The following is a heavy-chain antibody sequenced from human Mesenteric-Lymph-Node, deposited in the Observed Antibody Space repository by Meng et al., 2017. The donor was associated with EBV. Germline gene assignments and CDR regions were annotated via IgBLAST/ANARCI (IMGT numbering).Heavy chain of an antibody. CDR1: GFTFSSYA. J-gene: IGHJ4*02. CDR2: VSGSGGDT. V-gene: IGHV3-23*01. CDR3: ARVQGHYRDY. D-gene: IGHD3-22*01. Sequence: LDSGGGLGHPGGSLRLPCAASGFTFSSYAMSWVRQAPGKGLEWVSSVSGSGGDTYYADSVKGRFTISRDNSKNTVSLQMKSLRVEDTAVYYCARVQGHYRDYWGQGTLVTVSS.